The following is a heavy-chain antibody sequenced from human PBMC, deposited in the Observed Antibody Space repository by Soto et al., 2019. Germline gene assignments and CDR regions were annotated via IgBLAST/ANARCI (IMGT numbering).Heavy chain of an antibody. Sequence: QVQLQESGPGLVKPSETLSLTCTVSGGSVSSGSYYWSWIRQPPGKGLEWLGYMYYSGSTNYNPSASSRVTSSVDTPQTQVSLRLSAVTAADTAVYYCARGGGNSARDAFDIWGQGTMVTVSS. CDR2: MYYSGST. CDR1: GGSVSSGSYY. D-gene: IGHD1-1*01. CDR3: ARGGGNSARDAFDI. V-gene: IGHV4-61*01. J-gene: IGHJ3*02.